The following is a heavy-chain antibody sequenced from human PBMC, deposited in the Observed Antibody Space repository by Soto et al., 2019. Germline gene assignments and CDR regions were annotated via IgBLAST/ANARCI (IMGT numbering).Heavy chain of an antibody. J-gene: IGHJ3*01. CDR3: ARGWLRDGFDF. V-gene: IGHV6-1*01. Sequence: PSQTLSLTCAISGDSVSSNGAGWNWIRQSPSRGLEWLGRTYYQSKWYNDYAVFVKSRIAIDPDTSKNQFSLQLNFVSPDDTAVYYCARGWLRDGFDFWGQGTMVTVS. D-gene: IGHD5-12*01. CDR2: TYYQSKWYN. CDR1: GDSVSSNGAG.